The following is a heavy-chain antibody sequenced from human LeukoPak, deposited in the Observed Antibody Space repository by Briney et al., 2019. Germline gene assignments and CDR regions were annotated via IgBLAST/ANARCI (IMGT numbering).Heavy chain of an antibody. J-gene: IGHJ4*02. CDR2: ISAYNGNT. CDR1: GYTFTSYG. Sequence: GASVKVSCKASGYTFTSYGISWVRQAPGQGLEWMGWISAYNGNTNYAQKLQGRVTMTTDTSTSTAYMELRSLRSDDTAVYYCARSWNGYYDFWSGPDYWGQGTLVTVSS. D-gene: IGHD3-3*01. V-gene: IGHV1-18*01. CDR3: ARSWNGYYDFWSGPDY.